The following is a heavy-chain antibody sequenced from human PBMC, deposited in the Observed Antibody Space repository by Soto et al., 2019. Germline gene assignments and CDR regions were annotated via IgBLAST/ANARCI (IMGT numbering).Heavy chain of an antibody. Sequence: EVQLVESGGGLVQPGSSLRLSCATSGFTFSNYWMSWVRQAPGKGLEWVANIRQDGNDNNYVDSVKGRFTISRDNARNSLYPQMNSLRAEDTAVYYCATKGGRGDAFAIWGQGTMVIVSS. V-gene: IGHV3-7*01. CDR3: ATKGGRGDAFAI. J-gene: IGHJ3*02. CDR2: IRQDGNDN. CDR1: GFTFSNYW. D-gene: IGHD3-16*01.